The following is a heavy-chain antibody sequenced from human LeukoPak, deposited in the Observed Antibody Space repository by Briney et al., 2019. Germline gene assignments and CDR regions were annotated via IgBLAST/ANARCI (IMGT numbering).Heavy chain of an antibody. J-gene: IGHJ5*02. V-gene: IGHV3-23*01. CDR2: ISGSGDRI. D-gene: IGHD1-26*01. CDR1: GFSFSSNS. CDR3: GKDSYVGVNWFDP. Sequence: SGGSLRLSCAASGFSFSSNSMSWVRQAPGKGLEWVSAISGSGDRIFYADSVKGRFTISRDNSKNMVYLQMNSLRAEDTDFYYCGKDSYVGVNWFDPRGQGTLVTVSS.